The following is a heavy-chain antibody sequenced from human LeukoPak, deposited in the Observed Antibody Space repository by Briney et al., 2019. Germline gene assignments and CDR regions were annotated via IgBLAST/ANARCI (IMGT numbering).Heavy chain of an antibody. CDR1: GFTFSSYG. Sequence: GRSLRLSCAASGFTFSSYGMHWVRQAPGKGLEWVAVIWYDGSNKYYADSVKGRFTISRDNSKNTLYLQMNSLRAEDTAVYYCAKDRVHYYDSSGYSDYWGQGTLVTVSS. CDR2: IWYDGSNK. CDR3: AKDRVHYYDSSGYSDY. V-gene: IGHV3-33*06. D-gene: IGHD3-22*01. J-gene: IGHJ4*02.